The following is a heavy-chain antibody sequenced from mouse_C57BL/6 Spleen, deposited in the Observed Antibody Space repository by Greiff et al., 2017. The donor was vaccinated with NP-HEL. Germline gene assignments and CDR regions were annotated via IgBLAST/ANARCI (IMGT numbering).Heavy chain of an antibody. D-gene: IGHD1-1*01. V-gene: IGHV1-19*01. Sequence: VQLQQSGPVLVKPGASVKMSCKASGYTFTDYYMNWVKQSHGKSLEWIGVINPYNGGTSYNQKFKGKATLTVDKSSSTAYMELNSLTSEDSAVYYCARRSRGTVVVDAMDYWGQGTSVTVSS. CDR1: GYTFTDYY. CDR2: INPYNGGT. J-gene: IGHJ4*01. CDR3: ARRSRGTVVVDAMDY.